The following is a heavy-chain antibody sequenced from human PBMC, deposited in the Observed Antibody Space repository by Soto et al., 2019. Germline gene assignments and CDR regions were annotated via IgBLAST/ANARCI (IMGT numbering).Heavy chain of an antibody. J-gene: IGHJ3*02. Sequence: GGSLRLSCAASGFTFSSYSMNWVRQAPGKGLEWVSSISSSSSYIYYADSVKGRFTISRDNAKNSLYLQMNSLRAEDTAVYYCARGHAGSSNYPPDAFDIWGQGTMVTVSS. CDR1: GFTFSSYS. D-gene: IGHD4-4*01. V-gene: IGHV3-21*01. CDR2: ISSSSSYI. CDR3: ARGHAGSSNYPPDAFDI.